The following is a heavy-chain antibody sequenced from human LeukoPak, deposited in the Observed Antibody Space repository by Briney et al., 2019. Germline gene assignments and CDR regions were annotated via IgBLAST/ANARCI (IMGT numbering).Heavy chain of an antibody. Sequence: PSEPLSLTYTVSGGSISSYYWSWIRQPPGKGLEWIGYIYYRGSPNYNPSLKSRVTISVDTAKNQFSLKLSSVTAADTAVYYCARHLPSYYYGSGSPFDYWGQGTLVTVSS. CDR1: GGSISSYY. D-gene: IGHD3-10*01. J-gene: IGHJ4*02. CDR2: IYYRGSP. V-gene: IGHV4-59*08. CDR3: ARHLPSYYYGSGSPFDY.